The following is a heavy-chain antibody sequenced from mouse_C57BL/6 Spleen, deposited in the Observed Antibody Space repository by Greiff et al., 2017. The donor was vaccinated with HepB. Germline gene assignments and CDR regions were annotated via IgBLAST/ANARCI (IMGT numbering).Heavy chain of an antibody. CDR1: GFTFSSYA. Sequence: EVKLMESGGGLVKPGGSLKLSCAASGFTFSSYAMSWVRQIPEKRLEWVATISDGGSYTYYPDNVKGRFTISRDNAKNNLYLQMSHLKSEDKAMYYCAREPLYYFDYWGQGTTLTVSS. CDR2: ISDGGSYT. CDR3: AREPLYYFDY. V-gene: IGHV5-4*01. J-gene: IGHJ2*01.